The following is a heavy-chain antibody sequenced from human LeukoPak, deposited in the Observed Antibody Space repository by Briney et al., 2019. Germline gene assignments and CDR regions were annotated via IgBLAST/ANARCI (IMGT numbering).Heavy chain of an antibody. CDR3: ARHPPRDCSSSSCYKRWFDP. CDR2: MYYSGST. CDR1: GGSISSSDSY. D-gene: IGHD2-2*02. V-gene: IGHV4-39*01. J-gene: IGHJ5*02. Sequence: SETLSLTCTVSGGSISSSDSYWGWIRQPPGKGLEWIGSMYYSGSTYYNPSLKSRVTISVDTSKNQFSLKLNPVTAADPAVYYCARHPPRDCSSSSCYKRWFDPWGQGTLVTVSS.